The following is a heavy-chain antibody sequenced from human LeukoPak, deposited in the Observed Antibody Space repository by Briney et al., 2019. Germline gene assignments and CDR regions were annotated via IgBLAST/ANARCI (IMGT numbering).Heavy chain of an antibody. Sequence: QPGRSLRLSCAASGFTFSGSGMHWVRQAPGKGLEWVAFIWNDGSNEDYVDSVKGRFTISRDNSKNTLYLQMNSLRAEDTAVYYCTRIPSSTSSWYYFDYWGQGTLVTVSS. J-gene: IGHJ4*02. CDR2: IWNDGSNE. CDR1: GFTFSGSG. CDR3: TRIPSSTSSWYYFDY. D-gene: IGHD6-13*01. V-gene: IGHV3-33*01.